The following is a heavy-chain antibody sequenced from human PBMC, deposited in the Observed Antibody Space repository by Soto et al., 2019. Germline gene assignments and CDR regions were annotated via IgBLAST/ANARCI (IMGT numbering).Heavy chain of an antibody. J-gene: IGHJ4*02. CDR1: GGSISSGGYS. D-gene: IGHD6-19*01. V-gene: IGHV4-30-2*01. CDR3: ARAGGLVAVAVDY. CDR2: IYHGST. Sequence: QLQLQESGSGLVKPSQTLSLTCAVSGGSISSGGYSWSWIRQPPGKGLEWIGYIYHGSTYYNPSLRRRVTXSXGXXKNQVSLKLSSVTAADTAVYYCARAGGLVAVAVDYWGQGTLVTVSS.